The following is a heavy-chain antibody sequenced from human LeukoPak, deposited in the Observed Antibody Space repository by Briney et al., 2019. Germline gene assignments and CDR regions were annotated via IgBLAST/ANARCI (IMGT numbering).Heavy chain of an antibody. CDR2: ISWNSGSI. D-gene: IGHD2-2*01. J-gene: IGHJ3*02. Sequence: GGSLRLSCAASGFTFDDYAMHWVRQAPGKGLEWVSGISWNSGSIGYADSVKGRFTISRDNAKNSLYLQMNSLRAEDTALYYCAKGLYCSSTSCHDALDIWGQGTMVTVSS. CDR3: AKGLYCSSTSCHDALDI. V-gene: IGHV3-9*01. CDR1: GFTFDDYA.